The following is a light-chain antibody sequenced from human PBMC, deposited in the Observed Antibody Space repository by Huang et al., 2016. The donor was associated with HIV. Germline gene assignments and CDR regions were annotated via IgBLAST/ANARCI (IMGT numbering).Light chain of an antibody. CDR2: AAS. Sequence: EIVMTQSPATLSVSPGQRATLSCRTSQSVGTNLAWYQQRRGQPPRLLIYAASTRATGIPARCRGRGSGTEFTLTVSSLQSEDFAVYYCQQHNTWPRTFGQGTRV. CDR1: QSVGTN. V-gene: IGKV3-15*01. J-gene: IGKJ1*01. CDR3: QQHNTWPRT.